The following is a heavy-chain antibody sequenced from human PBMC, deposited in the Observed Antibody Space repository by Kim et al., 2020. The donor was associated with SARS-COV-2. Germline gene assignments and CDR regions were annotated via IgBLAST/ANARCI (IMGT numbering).Heavy chain of an antibody. CDR3: ARVKASRTYYYYYGMDV. D-gene: IGHD6-13*01. CDR1: GYTFTSYG. V-gene: IGHV1-18*01. CDR2: ISAYNGNT. Sequence: ASVKVSCKASGYTFTSYGISWVRQAPGQGLEWMGWISAYNGNTNYAQKLQGRVTMTTDTSTSTAYMELRSLRSDDTAVYYCARVKASRTYYYYYGMDVWGQGTTVTVSS. J-gene: IGHJ6*02.